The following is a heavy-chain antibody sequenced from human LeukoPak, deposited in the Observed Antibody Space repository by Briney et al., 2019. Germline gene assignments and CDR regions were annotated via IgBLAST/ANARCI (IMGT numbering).Heavy chain of an antibody. D-gene: IGHD4-11*01. V-gene: IGHV4-30-4*08. Sequence: SETLSLTCTVSGGSISSGDYYWSWIRQPPGKGLEWIGYIYYTGSTSYNPSLQSRVTISVDTSKNQFSLKLSSVTAADTAVYYCARAMTTVITAFDYWGQGTLVTVPS. CDR2: IYYTGST. CDR1: GGSISSGDYY. J-gene: IGHJ4*02. CDR3: ARAMTTVITAFDY.